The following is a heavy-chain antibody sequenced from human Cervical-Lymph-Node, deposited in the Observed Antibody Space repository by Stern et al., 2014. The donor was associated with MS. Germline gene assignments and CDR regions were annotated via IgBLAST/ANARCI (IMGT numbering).Heavy chain of an antibody. Sequence: QVQLQESGPGLVTPSQTLSLTCTVSGGSISSGSHYWSWIRQPAGKGLEWVGRMYSTGRVDYNPSFKCRVTMSVDTSKDHSSLELRSVTAADTAMYYCAREWIYEVSWFDSWGQGSLVIVSS. J-gene: IGHJ5*01. CDR3: AREWIYEVSWFDS. D-gene: IGHD5/OR15-5a*01. CDR2: MYSTGRV. V-gene: IGHV4-61*02. CDR1: GGSISSGSHY.